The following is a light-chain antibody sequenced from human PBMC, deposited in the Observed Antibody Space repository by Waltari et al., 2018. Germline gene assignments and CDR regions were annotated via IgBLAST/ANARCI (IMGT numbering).Light chain of an antibody. V-gene: IGLV2-14*03. Sequence: QSALTQIASVAGSPGQSITISCTGTSSDVGDHNYVSWYQKHPGKLPKLLIYDVISRPSGVSTRFSGSKSGNTASLTISGLQAEDEADYYCSAYTRGVFFGGGTQLTVL. J-gene: IGLJ2*01. CDR2: DVI. CDR1: SSDVGDHNY. CDR3: SAYTRGVF.